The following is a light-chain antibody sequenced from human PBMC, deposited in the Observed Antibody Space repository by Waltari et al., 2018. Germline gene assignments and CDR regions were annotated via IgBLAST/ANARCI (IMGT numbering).Light chain of an antibody. J-gene: IGKJ2*01. CDR3: QQYGSPPFT. CDR2: GTS. CDR1: QSVSSSY. V-gene: IGKV3-20*01. Sequence: EIVLTQSPGTLPLSPGERATVSCRASQSVSSSYLGWYQQKLGQAPRLLIYGTSNRAFGIPDRFNGSGSGTDFSLTISRLEPEDFVVYYCQQYGSPPFTFGQGTKVEMK.